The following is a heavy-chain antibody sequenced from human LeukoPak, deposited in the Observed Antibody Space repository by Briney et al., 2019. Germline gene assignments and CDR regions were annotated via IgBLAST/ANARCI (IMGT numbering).Heavy chain of an antibody. CDR1: GFTFDDYA. CDR2: VTANGGGT. Sequence: GGSLRLSCAASGFTFDDYAMHWVCQAPGKGPEWVSYVTANGGGTYYADSVKGRFVISRDNSKNSLYLQMNILRPEDTALYYCAKILNPHAFDIWGQGTMVTVSS. CDR3: AKILNPHAFDI. J-gene: IGHJ3*02. V-gene: IGHV3-43*02. D-gene: IGHD1-14*01.